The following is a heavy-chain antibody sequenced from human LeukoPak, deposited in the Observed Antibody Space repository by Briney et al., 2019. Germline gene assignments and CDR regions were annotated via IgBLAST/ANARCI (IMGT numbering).Heavy chain of an antibody. J-gene: IGHJ4*02. Sequence: SETLSLTCALYGGSFSGYDWSWIRQPPGKGLEWVGEINHSESTNYNPSLKSRVTLSVDTSNNQFSLTVGSATGAGHGGFFWARGLSGGLIVVVAAAPFDYWGQGTLVTVSS. CDR2: INHSEST. D-gene: IGHD2-2*01. CDR3: ARGLSGGLIVVVAAAPFDY. CDR1: GGSFSGYD. V-gene: IGHV4-34*01.